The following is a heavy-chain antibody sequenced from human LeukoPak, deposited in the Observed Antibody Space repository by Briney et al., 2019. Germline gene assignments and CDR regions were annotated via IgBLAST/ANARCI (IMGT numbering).Heavy chain of an antibody. CDR2: INHSGST. V-gene: IGHV4-34*01. CDR1: GGSFSGYY. Sequence: PSETLSLTCAVYGGSFSGYYWTWIRQPPGKGLEWIGEINHSGSTNYNPSLKSRVTISVDTSKNQFSLKLSSVTAADTAVYYCASRNSSGFDSWGQGTLVTVSS. J-gene: IGHJ4*02. CDR3: ASRNSSGFDS. D-gene: IGHD6-19*01.